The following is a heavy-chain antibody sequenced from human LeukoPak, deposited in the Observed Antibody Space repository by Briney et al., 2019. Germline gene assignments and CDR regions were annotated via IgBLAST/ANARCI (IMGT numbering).Heavy chain of an antibody. J-gene: IGHJ4*02. D-gene: IGHD2-2*01. Sequence: GGSLRLSCTASGFAFAEHGMSWVRQVPGKGLEWVSGINRSGGSTGYADPLRGRFTISRDNAKNSLYLQMDSLRAEDTALYYCARAPITSPFYFDYWGQGTLVTVSS. V-gene: IGHV3-20*04. CDR1: GFAFAEHG. CDR2: INRSGGST. CDR3: ARAPITSPFYFDY.